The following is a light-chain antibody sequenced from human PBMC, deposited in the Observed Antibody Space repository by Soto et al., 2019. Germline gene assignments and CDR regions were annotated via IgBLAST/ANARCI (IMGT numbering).Light chain of an antibody. CDR3: QQGHNWPLT. Sequence: EIVMTQSPATLSLSPGERAALSCRASQSLNSELAWYQQKPGQPPRLLIYGASTRATGVPARFTGSESGSEFTLTISGLQSEDFAVYSCQQGHNWPLTFGQGTRLEI. CDR2: GAS. CDR1: QSLNSE. V-gene: IGKV3-15*01. J-gene: IGKJ2*01.